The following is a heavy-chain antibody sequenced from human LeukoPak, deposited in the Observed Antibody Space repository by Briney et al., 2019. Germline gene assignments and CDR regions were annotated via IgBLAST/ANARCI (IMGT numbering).Heavy chain of an antibody. CDR1: GFTFSNYW. CDR3: ARARFYFDY. CDR2: IKPDGSEK. D-gene: IGHD3-16*01. J-gene: IGHJ4*02. V-gene: IGHV3-7*01. Sequence: GGSLRLSCEASGFTFSNYWMSWVRQAPGKGLEWVANIKPDGSEKYYVDSVKGRFTISRDNAKNSLYVQMNSLRAEDTAVYYCARARFYFDYWGQGILVTVSS.